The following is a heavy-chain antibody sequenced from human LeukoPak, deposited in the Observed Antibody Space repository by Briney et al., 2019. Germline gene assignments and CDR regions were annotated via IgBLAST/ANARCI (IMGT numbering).Heavy chain of an antibody. V-gene: IGHV3-48*03. J-gene: IGHJ4*02. D-gene: IGHD5-18*01. Sequence: GGSLRLSCAASGFTFSSYEMNWVRQAPGKGLKWVSYISSSGSTIYYADSVKGRFTISRDNAKNSLYLQMNSLRAEDTAVYYCARGGYSYGLFDYWGQGTLVTVSS. CDR1: GFTFSSYE. CDR3: ARGGYSYGLFDY. CDR2: ISSSGSTI.